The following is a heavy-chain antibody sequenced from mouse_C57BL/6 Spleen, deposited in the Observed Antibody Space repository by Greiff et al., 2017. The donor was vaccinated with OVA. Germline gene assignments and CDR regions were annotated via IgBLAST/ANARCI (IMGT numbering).Heavy chain of an antibody. CDR1: GYTFTSYW. Sequence: QVQLQQPGAELVMPGASVKLSCKASGYTFTSYWMHWVKQRPGQGLEWIGEIDPSDSYTNYNQKFKGKSTLTVDKSSSTAYMQLSSLTSEESAVYYCARFGGKGEYWGQGTTLTVSS. V-gene: IGHV1-69*01. CDR2: IDPSDSYT. D-gene: IGHD1-1*02. CDR3: ARFGGKGEY. J-gene: IGHJ2*01.